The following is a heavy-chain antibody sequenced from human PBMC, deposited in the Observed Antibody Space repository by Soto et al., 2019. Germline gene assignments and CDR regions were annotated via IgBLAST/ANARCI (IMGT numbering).Heavy chain of an antibody. CDR2: IKQDGSEK. Sequence: GGSLRLSCAASGFTFSSYWMSWVRQAPGKGLEWVANIKQDGSEKYYVDSVKGRFTISRDNAKNSLYLQMNSLRAEDTAVYYCARDVDSSSYWYYYYGMDVWGQGTTVTVSS. D-gene: IGHD6-6*01. J-gene: IGHJ6*02. V-gene: IGHV3-7*01. CDR3: ARDVDSSSYWYYYYGMDV. CDR1: GFTFSSYW.